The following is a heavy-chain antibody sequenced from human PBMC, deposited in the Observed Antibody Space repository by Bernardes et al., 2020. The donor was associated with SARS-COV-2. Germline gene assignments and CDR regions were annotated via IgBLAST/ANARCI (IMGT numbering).Heavy chain of an antibody. D-gene: IGHD2-2*01. CDR3: ARVGYCSSTSCSKKMFNWFDP. J-gene: IGHJ5*02. CDR1: GGSISSSSYY. Sequence: ETLSLTCTVSGGSISSSSYYWGWIRQPPGKGLEWIGSIYYSGSTYYNPSLKSRVTISVDTSKNQFSLKLSSVTAADTAVYYCARVGYCSSTSCSKKMFNWFDPWGQGTLVTVSS. V-gene: IGHV4-39*07. CDR2: IYYSGST.